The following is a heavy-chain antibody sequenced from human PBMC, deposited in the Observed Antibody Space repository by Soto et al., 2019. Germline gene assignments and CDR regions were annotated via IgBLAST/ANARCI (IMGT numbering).Heavy chain of an antibody. CDR3: VRDDYYI. D-gene: IGHD3-16*01. J-gene: IGHJ3*02. CDR2: INAGNGNR. Sequence: QVQLVQSGAEEKKPGDSVKVSCKASGYTFTSYAMHWVRQAPGQRLEWMGWINAGNGNRKYSQKFQGRVTITRDTSASTAYMELSSLRSEDTAVYYCVRDDYYIWGQGTMVTVSS. V-gene: IGHV1-3*05. CDR1: GYTFTSYA.